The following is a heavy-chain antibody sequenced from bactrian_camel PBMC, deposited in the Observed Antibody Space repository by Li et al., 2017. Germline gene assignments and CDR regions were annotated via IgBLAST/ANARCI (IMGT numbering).Heavy chain of an antibody. V-gene: IGHV3S53*01. CDR1: YVAYC. CDR3: AQQYGGACNFNPEHIAW. Sequence: HVQLVESGGGSVETGGSLRLSCKAFYVAYCMGWFRQIEGKDRESVAEIDAAGRTTYSDSVKGRFTISQDKDKKAVYLQMDNLRPEDTAMYYCAQQYGGACNFNPEHIAWWGQGTQVTVS. CDR2: IDAAGRT. J-gene: IGHJ4*01. D-gene: IGHD6*01.